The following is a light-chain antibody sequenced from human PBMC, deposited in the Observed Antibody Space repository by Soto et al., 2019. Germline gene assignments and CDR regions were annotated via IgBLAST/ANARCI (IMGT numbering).Light chain of an antibody. V-gene: IGKV1-27*01. Sequence: DIQMTQSPSSLSASVGDRVTITCRASQGIGSNLAWYQQKPGKVPKLLLFSASTLQSGVPSRFSGSGSGTDFTLTISSPQPEDVATYYCQKYDSAPYTFGQGTKLDIK. CDR1: QGIGSN. CDR3: QKYDSAPYT. J-gene: IGKJ2*01. CDR2: SAS.